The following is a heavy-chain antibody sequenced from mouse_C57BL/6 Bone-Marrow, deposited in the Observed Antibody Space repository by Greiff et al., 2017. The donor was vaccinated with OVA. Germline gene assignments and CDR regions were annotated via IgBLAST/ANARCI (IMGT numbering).Heavy chain of an antibody. J-gene: IGHJ3*01. CDR3: TRARDDSYPFAY. V-gene: IGHV5-9-1*02. CDR2: ISSGGDYT. Sequence: EVQRVESGAGLVKPGGSLKLSCAASGFTFSSYSMSWVRQTPEKRLEWVAYISSGGDYTYYADTVKGRFTITRDNARNTLYLQMSSLKSEDEAMYDYTRARDDSYPFAYWGQGTLVTVSA. CDR1: GFTFSSYS. D-gene: IGHD2-3*01.